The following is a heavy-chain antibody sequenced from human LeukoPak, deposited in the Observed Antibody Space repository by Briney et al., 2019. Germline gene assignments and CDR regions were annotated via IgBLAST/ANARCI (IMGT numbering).Heavy chain of an antibody. CDR1: GFTFSSYA. V-gene: IGHV3-23*01. Sequence: GGSLRLSCAASGFTFSSYAMSWVRQAPGKGLEWVSAISGSGGSTYYADSVKGRFTISRDNSKNTLYLQMNSLRAEDTAVYYCAKDPFGSGSYKWGFDPWGQGTLVTVSS. CDR3: AKDPFGSGSYKWGFDP. CDR2: ISGSGGST. D-gene: IGHD3-10*01. J-gene: IGHJ5*02.